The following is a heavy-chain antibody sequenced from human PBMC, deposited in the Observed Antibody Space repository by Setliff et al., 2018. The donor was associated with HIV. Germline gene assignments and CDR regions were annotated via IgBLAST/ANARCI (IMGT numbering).Heavy chain of an antibody. CDR3: ARGPRWGISLQRDPWFDP. J-gene: IGHJ5*02. CDR2: INHSGDT. CDR1: ADSFSGFY. Sequence: ETLSLTCGVYADSFSGFYWSWIRHVPGKGLERIGEINHSGDTNYNPSLRRRVTISVDTSKSQISLNLTSVTAADTGVYYCARGPRWGISLQRDPWFDPWGQGTRVTVSS. D-gene: IGHD7-27*01. V-gene: IGHV4-34*01.